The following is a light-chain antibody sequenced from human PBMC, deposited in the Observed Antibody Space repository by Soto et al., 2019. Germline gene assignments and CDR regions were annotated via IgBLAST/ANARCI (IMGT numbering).Light chain of an antibody. Sequence: EIVLTQSPGTLSFSPGERATLSCRSSQSVSSSYLAWYQQKPGQAPRLLIYGASSRATGIPDRFGGSGSGTDFTLTISRLEPEDFAVYYCQQYGSSPRTFGQGTKGDIK. CDR2: GAS. CDR3: QQYGSSPRT. V-gene: IGKV3-20*01. J-gene: IGKJ1*01. CDR1: QSVSSSY.